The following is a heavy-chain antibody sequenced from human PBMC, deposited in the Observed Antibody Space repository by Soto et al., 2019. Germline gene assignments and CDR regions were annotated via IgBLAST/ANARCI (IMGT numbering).Heavy chain of an antibody. V-gene: IGHV1-46*01. CDR1: GYTFTSYY. Sequence: ASVKVSCKASGYTFTSYYIHWVRQAPGQGLEWMGIINPSGGSTSYAQKFQGRVTMTRDTSTSTVYMELSSLRSEDTAVYYCARDLDYGGNSRSNWFDPWGQGTLVTVSS. CDR2: INPSGGST. D-gene: IGHD4-17*01. J-gene: IGHJ5*02. CDR3: ARDLDYGGNSRSNWFDP.